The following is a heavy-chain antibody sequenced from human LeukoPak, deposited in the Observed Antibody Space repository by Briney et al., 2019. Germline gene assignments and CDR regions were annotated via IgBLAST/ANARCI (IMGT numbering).Heavy chain of an antibody. V-gene: IGHV1-46*03. J-gene: IGHJ4*02. CDR1: GYTFTSYY. D-gene: IGHD6-25*01. Sequence: ASVKVSCKASGYTFTSYYMHWVRQAPGQGLEWMGIINPSGSSTSYAYEFQGRVTMTKDTSTSKVYMELSSLRSEDTSVYYCARDQGTGLRFDYWGQGTLVTVSS. CDR2: INPSGSST. CDR3: ARDQGTGLRFDY.